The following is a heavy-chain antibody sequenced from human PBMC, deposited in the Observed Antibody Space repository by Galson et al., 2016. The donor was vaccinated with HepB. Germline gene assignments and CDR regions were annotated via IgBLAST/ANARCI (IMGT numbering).Heavy chain of an antibody. J-gene: IGHJ3*02. Sequence: SLRLSCAASGFTFSKYALHWVRQAPGKGLEWVAVISTNGISQNYEDYVKGRFTVYRDNSKNTVDLQMNSLRPEGTAVYYCAKDQGILRHFDWPTYDAFDMWGQGTMVTVSS. CDR2: ISTNGISQ. CDR1: GFTFSKYA. V-gene: IGHV3-30*18. D-gene: IGHD3-9*01. CDR3: AKDQGILRHFDWPTYDAFDM.